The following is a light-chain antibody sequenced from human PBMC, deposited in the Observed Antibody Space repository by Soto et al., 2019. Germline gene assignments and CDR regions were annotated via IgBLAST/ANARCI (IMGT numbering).Light chain of an antibody. CDR2: DFS. V-gene: IGKV1-5*01. CDR3: HQYNTYE. Sequence: DIQMTQSPSTLSASVGDRARLTCRASQNIDRKLAWYQQKPGQAPKLLLYDFSTWDSGVPTRFSGSGSATELTLTISDLQPDDFATYYCHQYNTYEFGQGTKVDIK. CDR1: QNIDRK. J-gene: IGKJ1*01.